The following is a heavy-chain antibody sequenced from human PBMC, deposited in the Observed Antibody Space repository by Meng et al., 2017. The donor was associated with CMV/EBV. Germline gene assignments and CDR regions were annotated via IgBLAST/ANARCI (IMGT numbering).Heavy chain of an antibody. CDR2: INHSGST. D-gene: IGHD3-3*01. V-gene: IGHV4-34*01. CDR1: GGSFSGYY. J-gene: IGHJ2*01. CDR3: ARSKWIFIPFDL. Sequence: SETLSLTCAVYGGSFSGYYRSWIRQPPGKGLEWIGEINHSGSTNYNPSLKSRVTISVDTSKNQFSLKLSSVTAADTAVYYCARSKWIFIPFDLWGRGTLVTVSS.